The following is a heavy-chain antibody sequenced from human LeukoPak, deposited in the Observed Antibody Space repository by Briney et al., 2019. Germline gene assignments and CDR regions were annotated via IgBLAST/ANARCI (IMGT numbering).Heavy chain of an antibody. CDR3: ARDWSGSYAQ. J-gene: IGHJ4*02. V-gene: IGHV1-2*06. CDR1: GYTFNDHD. Sequence: ASVKVSCKASGYTFNDHDMHWVLQAPGQGLEWMGRINPNSGGTTYAQKFQGRATMTRDTSISTAYMELSRLTSDDTAVYYCARDWSGSYAQWGQGTLVSVSS. CDR2: INPNSGGT. D-gene: IGHD1-26*01.